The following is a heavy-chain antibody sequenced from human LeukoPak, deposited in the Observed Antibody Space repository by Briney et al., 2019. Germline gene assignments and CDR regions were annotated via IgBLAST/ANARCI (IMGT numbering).Heavy chain of an antibody. CDR2: IYNSGST. CDR3: ARVGEAWFGELNDAFDI. Sequence: SETLSLTCTVSGGSISRYYWSWIRQPPGKGLEWIGYIYNSGSTNYNPSLKSRVTISVDTSKNQFSLKLSSVTAADTAVYYCARVGEAWFGELNDAFDIWGQGTMVTVSA. J-gene: IGHJ3*02. V-gene: IGHV4-59*01. CDR1: GGSISRYY. D-gene: IGHD3-10*01.